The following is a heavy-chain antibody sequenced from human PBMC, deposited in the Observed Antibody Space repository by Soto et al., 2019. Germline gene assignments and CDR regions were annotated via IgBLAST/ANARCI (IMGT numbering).Heavy chain of an antibody. Sequence: ASVKVSCKASGYTFTSYYMHWVRQAPGQGLEWMGIINPSGGSTSYAQKFQGRVTMTRDTSTSTVYMELSSLRSEDTAVYYCARDVRAASGAYYFDYWGQGTLVHVSS. D-gene: IGHD6-13*01. J-gene: IGHJ4*02. CDR1: GYTFTSYY. CDR3: ARDVRAASGAYYFDY. V-gene: IGHV1-46*01. CDR2: INPSGGST.